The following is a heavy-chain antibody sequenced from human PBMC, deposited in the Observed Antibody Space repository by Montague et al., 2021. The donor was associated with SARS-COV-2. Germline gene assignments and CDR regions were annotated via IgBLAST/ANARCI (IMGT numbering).Heavy chain of an antibody. CDR3: ARAVGMYCCLDF. Sequence: SLRLSCAASGFTFSSYAMPWVRQAPGKGLEWVSVVCGNGTNNYYADSVRGRFTISRDNSKNTLYLQMNSLRADDTGLYFCARAVGMYCCLDFWGQGTLVTVSS. CDR1: GFTFSSYA. CDR2: VCGNGTNN. J-gene: IGHJ4*02. D-gene: IGHD2-8*02. V-gene: IGHV3-30-3*01.